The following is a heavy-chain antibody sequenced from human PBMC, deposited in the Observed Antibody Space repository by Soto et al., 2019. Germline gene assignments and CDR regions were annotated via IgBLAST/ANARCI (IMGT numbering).Heavy chain of an antibody. J-gene: IGHJ4*01. CDR1: GFTFTNAW. D-gene: IGHD2-2*01. CDR3: TTDSYSSIRIVRFDY. CDR2: IKSKTDGGT. V-gene: IGHV3-15*07. Sequence: EVQLVESGGGLVKPGGSLRLSCAASGFTFTNAWINWVRQAPGKGLEWVGRIKSKTDGGTDYAEPVKGRFAISRDDSNNMVYLQMNSLRTEDTAVYYCTTDSYSSIRIVRFDYWGHGPLVTVSS.